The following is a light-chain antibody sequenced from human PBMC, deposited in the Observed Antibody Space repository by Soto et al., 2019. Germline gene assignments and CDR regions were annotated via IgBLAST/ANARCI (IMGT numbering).Light chain of an antibody. J-gene: IGKJ3*01. CDR2: WAS. CDR1: QSVLYSTTNKNY. V-gene: IGKV4-1*01. CDR3: QQYYSSPPT. Sequence: DIVMTQSPDSLAVSLGERATINCKSSQSVLYSTTNKNYLAWYQQKPGQPPKLLISWASTLESGVPDRFTGGGSGTDFALTVSSLQAEDAAVYHCQQYYSSPPTFVPGTKVDIK.